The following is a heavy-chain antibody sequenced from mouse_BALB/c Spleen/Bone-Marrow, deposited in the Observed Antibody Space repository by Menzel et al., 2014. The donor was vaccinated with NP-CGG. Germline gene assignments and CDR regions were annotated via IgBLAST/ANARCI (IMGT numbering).Heavy chain of an antibody. V-gene: IGHV1S22*01. CDR2: FYPGSGTT. Sequence: LQQSGSELVRPGASVKLSCKASSYTFINNWIHWVKQRPGQGLEWIGNFYPGSGTTNYDEKFKTKATLTVDTFSSTAYMQLSSLTSEDSAVYYCTKGNYFFDYWGQGTTLTVSS. CDR3: TKGNYFFDY. CDR1: SYTFINNW. J-gene: IGHJ2*01. D-gene: IGHD2-1*01.